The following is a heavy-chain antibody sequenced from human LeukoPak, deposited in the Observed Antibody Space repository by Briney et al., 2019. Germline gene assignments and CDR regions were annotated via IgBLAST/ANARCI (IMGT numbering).Heavy chain of an antibody. Sequence: GGSLRLSCAASGFTFSSYAMSWVRQAPRKGLEWVSAISGSGGSTYYADSVKGRFTVSRDNSKNTLYLQTNSLRAEDTAVYYCAKDLILRLFGAFDIWGQGTMVTVSS. D-gene: IGHD3-3*01. V-gene: IGHV3-23*01. J-gene: IGHJ3*02. CDR1: GFTFSSYA. CDR2: ISGSGGST. CDR3: AKDLILRLFGAFDI.